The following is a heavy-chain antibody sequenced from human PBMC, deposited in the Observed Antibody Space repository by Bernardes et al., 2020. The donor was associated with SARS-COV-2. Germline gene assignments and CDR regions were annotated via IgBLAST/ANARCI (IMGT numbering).Heavy chain of an antibody. CDR1: GFTVSSNY. CDR3: AREWDDSHSSAFDI. J-gene: IGHJ3*02. V-gene: IGHV3-66*01. Sequence: GGSLRLSCAASGFTVSSNYMSWVRQAPGKGLEWVSVIYSGGNTYYADSVKGRFTISRDNSKNTLYLQMNSLRAEDTAVYYCAREWDDSHSSAFDIWGQGTMVTVSS. D-gene: IGHD4-4*01. CDR2: IYSGGNT.